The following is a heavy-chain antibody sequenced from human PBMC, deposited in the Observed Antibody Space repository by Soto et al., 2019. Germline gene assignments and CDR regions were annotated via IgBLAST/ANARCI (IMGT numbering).Heavy chain of an antibody. CDR2: INHSGST. CDR1: GGSFSGYY. J-gene: IGHJ6*02. CDR3: ARGTHSGGMDV. V-gene: IGHV4-34*01. Sequence: KASETLSLTCAVYGGSFSGYYWSWIRQPPGKGLEWIGEINHSGSTNYNPSRKSRVTISVDTSKNQFSRKLSSVTAADPAVYYCARGTHSGGMDVWGQGTTVTVSS. D-gene: IGHD6-13*01.